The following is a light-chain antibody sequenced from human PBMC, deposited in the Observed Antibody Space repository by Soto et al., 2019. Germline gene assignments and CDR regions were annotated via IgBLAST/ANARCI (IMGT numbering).Light chain of an antibody. J-gene: IGKJ5*01. Sequence: DLVMTQSPLSLTVTPGEAASISCRSSESLLHRNGNTLLDWYLQKPGQSPQLLIYLVSRRASGVPDRFSGGGSGTDFTLKISRVEAEDVGVYYCMQGTHWPITFGQRTRPEI. CDR3: MQGTHWPIT. V-gene: IGKV2-28*01. CDR2: LVS. CDR1: ESLLHRNGNTL.